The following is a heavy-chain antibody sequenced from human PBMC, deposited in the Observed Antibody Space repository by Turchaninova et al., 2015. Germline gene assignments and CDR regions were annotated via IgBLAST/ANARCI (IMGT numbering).Heavy chain of an antibody. V-gene: IGHV3-30*04. CDR1: GFAFNVFS. CDR3: ARDGWTATSGNHLDH. CDR2: MSQDGRYK. D-gene: IGHD1-1*01. Sequence: QVQLVESGGGVVQPGKSLTLSCAASGFAFNVFSMHWVRQAPGKGLEWVAYMSQDGRYKGEADSVEGRFSISKDNPKNMLFLEMNNRRSDDSAVYYCARDGWTATSGNHLDHWGQGVLVTVSS. J-gene: IGHJ4*02.